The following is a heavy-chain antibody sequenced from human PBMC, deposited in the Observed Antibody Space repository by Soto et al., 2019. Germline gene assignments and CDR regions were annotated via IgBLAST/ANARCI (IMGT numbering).Heavy chain of an antibody. J-gene: IGHJ4*02. CDR1: GGSISSGGYY. CDR3: ARSSQSTVTTFVY. D-gene: IGHD4-17*01. Sequence: SETLSLTCTVSGGSISSGGYYWSWIRQHPGKGLEWIGYIYYSGSTYYNPSLKSRVTISVDTSKNQFSLKLSSVTAADTAVYYCARSSQSTVTTFVYWGQGTLVTVS. CDR2: IYYSGST. V-gene: IGHV4-31*03.